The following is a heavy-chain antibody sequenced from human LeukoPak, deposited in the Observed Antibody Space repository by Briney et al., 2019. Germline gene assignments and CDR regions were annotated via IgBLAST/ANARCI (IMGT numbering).Heavy chain of an antibody. J-gene: IGHJ6*04. CDR2: IYSGGST. D-gene: IGHD3-10*01. Sequence: PGGSLRLSCVASGFTASSNYMSWVRQAPGKGLEWVSVIYSGGSTYYADSVKGRFTISRDNSKNTLYLQMNSLRAEDTAVYYCARDRMVRGVIPPYYYYYGMDVWGKGTTVTVSS. CDR1: GFTASSNY. CDR3: ARDRMVRGVIPPYYYYYGMDV. V-gene: IGHV3-53*01.